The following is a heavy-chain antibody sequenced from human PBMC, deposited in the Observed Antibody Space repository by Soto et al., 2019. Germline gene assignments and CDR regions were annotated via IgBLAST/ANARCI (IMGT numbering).Heavy chain of an antibody. V-gene: IGHV3-33*01. J-gene: IGHJ4*01. CDR2: MWYDGRNT. CDR1: GFTFSSYG. Sequence: QVQLVESGGGVVQPGRSLRLSCAASGFTFSSYGMHWVRQAPGKGLQWVAVMWYDGRNTYYADSVRGRFTISRDNSKSTLYLQMNSLRAEDTAIYYCARDNWNSYWGQGTLVTVSS. D-gene: IGHD1-7*01. CDR3: ARDNWNSY.